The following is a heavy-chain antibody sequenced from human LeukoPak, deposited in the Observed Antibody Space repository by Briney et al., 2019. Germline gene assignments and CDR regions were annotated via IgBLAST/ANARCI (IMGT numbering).Heavy chain of an antibody. D-gene: IGHD3-3*01. Sequence: GGSLRLSCAASGFIVSSNYMSWVRQAPGKGLEWVSVIYSAGRTYYADSVKGRFTISRDNSKNTLYLQVNSLRAEDTAVYYCARDRGGTTRFLEGTYDYWGQGTLVTVSS. CDR1: GFIVSSNY. CDR2: IYSAGRT. J-gene: IGHJ4*02. V-gene: IGHV3-66*01. CDR3: ARDRGGTTRFLEGTYDY.